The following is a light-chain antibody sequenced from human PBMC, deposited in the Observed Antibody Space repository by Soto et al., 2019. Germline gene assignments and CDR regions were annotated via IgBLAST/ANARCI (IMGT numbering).Light chain of an antibody. J-gene: IGLJ7*01. CDR3: QSYDSSLSGDV. CDR1: SSNIGAGYD. Sequence: QAVLTQPPSVSGAPGQRVTISCTGSSSNIGAGYDVHWYQQLPGTAPKLLIYGNSNRPSGVPDRFSGSKSGTSASLAITGLQAEDEADYYCQSYDSSLSGDVFGGDTQLTVL. CDR2: GNS. V-gene: IGLV1-40*01.